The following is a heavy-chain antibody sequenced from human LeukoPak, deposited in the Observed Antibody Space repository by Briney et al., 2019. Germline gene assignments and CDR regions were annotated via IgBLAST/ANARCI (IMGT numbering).Heavy chain of an antibody. J-gene: IGHJ3*02. CDR3: ARTELEWAFDI. CDR1: GFTFSSYE. V-gene: IGHV3-48*03. CDR2: ISSSGSTI. D-gene: IGHD3-10*01. Sequence: GGSLRLSCAASGFTFSSYEMKWVRQAPGKGLEWGSYISSSGSTIYYADSVKGRFTISRDNAKNSLYLQMNSLRAEDTAVYYCARTELEWAFDIWGQGTMVTVSS.